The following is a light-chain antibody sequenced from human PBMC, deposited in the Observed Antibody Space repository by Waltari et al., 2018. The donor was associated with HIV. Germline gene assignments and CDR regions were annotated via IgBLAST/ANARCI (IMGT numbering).Light chain of an antibody. V-gene: IGKV4-1*01. Sequence: DIVMTQSPDSLAVSLGARATINCKSSQSVLYSSNNKNYFAWYQQKPGQPPKLLIYWASTRESGVPDRFSGSGSGTDFTLTISSLQAEDVAVYYCQQYYSTLMYTFGQGTKLEIK. CDR3: QQYYSTLMYT. CDR2: WAS. CDR1: QSVLYSSNNKNY. J-gene: IGKJ2*01.